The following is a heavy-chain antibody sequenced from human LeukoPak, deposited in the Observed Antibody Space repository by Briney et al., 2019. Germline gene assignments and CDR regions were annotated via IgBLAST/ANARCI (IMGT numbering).Heavy chain of an antibody. J-gene: IGHJ5*02. CDR2: IGGIGAST. CDR3: AKAAYGDYVNWFDP. D-gene: IGHD4-17*01. CDR1: GFTFSNYG. Sequence: PGGSLRLSCAASGFTFSNYGMTWVRQAPGKGLEWVSSIGGIGASTYYADSVKGRFTISRDNSKNTLYLQMNSLRAEDTALYYCAKAAYGDYVNWFDPWGQGILVIVSS. V-gene: IGHV3-23*01.